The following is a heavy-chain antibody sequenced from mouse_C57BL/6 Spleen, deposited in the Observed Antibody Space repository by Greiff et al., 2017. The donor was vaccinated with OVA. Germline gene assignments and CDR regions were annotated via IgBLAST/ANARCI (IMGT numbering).Heavy chain of an antibody. D-gene: IGHD1-1*01. CDR2: IHPNSGST. J-gene: IGHJ2*01. CDR1: GYTFTSYW. V-gene: IGHV1-64*01. CDR3: ARQTTVVATGDD. Sequence: QVQLQQPGAELVKPGASVKLSCKASGYTFTSYWMHWVKQRPGQGLEWIGMIHPNSGSTNYNEKFKSKATLTVDKSSSTAYMQLSSLTSEDSAVYYCARQTTVVATGDDWGQGTTLTVSS.